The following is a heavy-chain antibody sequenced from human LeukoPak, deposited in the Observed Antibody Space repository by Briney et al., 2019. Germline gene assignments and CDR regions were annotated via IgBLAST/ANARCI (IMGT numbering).Heavy chain of an antibody. CDR1: GFTFSSYW. CDR2: IKQDGSEK. Sequence: GGSLRLSCAASGFTFSSYWMSWVRQAPGKGLEWVANIKQDGSEKYYVDSVKGRFTISRDNAKNSLYLQMNSLRAEDTAVYYCASDRRYCSSTSCYRNNNFDYWGQGTLVTVSS. V-gene: IGHV3-7*01. D-gene: IGHD2-2*01. J-gene: IGHJ4*02. CDR3: ASDRRYCSSTSCYRNNNFDY.